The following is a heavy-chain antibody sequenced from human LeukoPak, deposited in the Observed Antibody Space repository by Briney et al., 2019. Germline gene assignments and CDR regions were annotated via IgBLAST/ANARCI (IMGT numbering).Heavy chain of an antibody. J-gene: IGHJ6*02. CDR1: GYSFTSYW. D-gene: IGHD3-3*01. CDR3: ARQITIFGVVITDYGMDV. V-gene: IGHV5-51*01. Sequence: GESLQISCKGSGYSFTSYWIGWVRQMPGKGLEWMGIIYPGDSDTRYSPSFQGQVTISADKSISTAYLQWSSLKASDTAMYYCARQITIFGVVITDYGMDVWGQGTTVTVSS. CDR2: IYPGDSDT.